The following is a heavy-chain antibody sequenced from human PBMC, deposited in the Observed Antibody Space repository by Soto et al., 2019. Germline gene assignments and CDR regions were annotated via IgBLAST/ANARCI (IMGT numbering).Heavy chain of an antibody. D-gene: IGHD5-12*01. V-gene: IGHV4-30-2*01. CDR2: IYQSGST. CDR1: GDSISSGGYS. Sequence: SETLSLTCAVSGDSISSGGYSWNWIRQAPGKGLEWIGYIYQSGSTSYNPSLKSRVTISVDRSKNQFSLKLNSVTAADTAVYYCARDPIGYGGWFDPWGQGTLVTVSS. J-gene: IGHJ5*02. CDR3: ARDPIGYGGWFDP.